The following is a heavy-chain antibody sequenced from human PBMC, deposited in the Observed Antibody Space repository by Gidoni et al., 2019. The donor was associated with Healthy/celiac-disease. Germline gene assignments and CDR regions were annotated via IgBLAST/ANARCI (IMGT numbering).Heavy chain of an antibody. CDR3: ASAFAY. CDR1: GFTFSSYA. Sequence: QVPLVASGGGVVQPGRSLRLSCAASGFTFSSYAMHGVRQAPGQGLEWGAVISYDGSNKYYADSVKGRFTISRDNSKNTLYLQMNSLRAEDTAVYYCASAFAYWGQGTLVTVSS. V-gene: IGHV3-30-3*01. CDR2: ISYDGSNK. J-gene: IGHJ4*02.